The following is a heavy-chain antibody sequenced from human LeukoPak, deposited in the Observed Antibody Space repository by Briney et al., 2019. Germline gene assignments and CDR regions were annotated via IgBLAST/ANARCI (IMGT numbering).Heavy chain of an antibody. CDR3: ARDPEERWLQFH. Sequence: GASVKVSCKASGYTFTSYGISWVRQAPGQGLEWMGWISAYNGNTNYTQKLQGRVTMTTDTSTSTAYMELRNLRSDDTAVYYCARDPEERWLQFHGGQGTLVTVSS. J-gene: IGHJ4*02. V-gene: IGHV1-18*01. CDR2: ISAYNGNT. CDR1: GYTFTSYG. D-gene: IGHD5-24*01.